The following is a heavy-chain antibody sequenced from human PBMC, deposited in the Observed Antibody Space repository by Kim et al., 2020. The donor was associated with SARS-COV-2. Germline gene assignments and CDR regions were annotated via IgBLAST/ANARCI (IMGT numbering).Heavy chain of an antibody. CDR3: ARENGYSGYAIDY. D-gene: IGHD5-12*01. Sequence: GGSLRLSCAASGFTFSSYGMHWVRQAPGKGLEWVAVIWYDGSNKYYADSVKGRFTISRDNSKNTLYLQMNSLRAEDTAVYYCARENGYSGYAIDYWGQGTLVTVSS. CDR2: IWYDGSNK. CDR1: GFTFSSYG. J-gene: IGHJ4*02. V-gene: IGHV3-33*01.